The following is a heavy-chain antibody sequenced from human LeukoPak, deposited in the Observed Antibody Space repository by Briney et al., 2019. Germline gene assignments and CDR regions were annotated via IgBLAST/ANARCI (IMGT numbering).Heavy chain of an antibody. J-gene: IGHJ4*02. D-gene: IGHD3-16*01. CDR2: IRYDGSNK. CDR1: GFTFSSYG. Sequence: GGSLRLSCAASGFTFSSYGMHWVRQAPGKGLEWVAFIRYDGSNKYYADSVKGRFTISRDNSKNTLYLQINSLRAEDTAVYFCAKDRLGGPYFFHYWGQGTLVTVSS. CDR3: AKDRLGGPYFFHY. V-gene: IGHV3-30*02.